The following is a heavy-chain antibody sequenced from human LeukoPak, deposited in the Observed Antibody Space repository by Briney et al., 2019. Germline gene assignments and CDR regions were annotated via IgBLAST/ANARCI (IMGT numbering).Heavy chain of an antibody. V-gene: IGHV4-4*09. CDR3: ARAPSGSYGYFEY. J-gene: IGHJ4*02. D-gene: IGHD1-26*01. CDR1: GGSISSYY. CDR2: IYTSGST. Sequence: SETLSLTCTVSGGSISSYYWSWIRQPPGKGLEWIGYIYTSGSTNYNPSLKSRVTISVDTSKNQFSLKLSSVTPEDTAVYYCARAPSGSYGYFEYWGQGTLVTVSS.